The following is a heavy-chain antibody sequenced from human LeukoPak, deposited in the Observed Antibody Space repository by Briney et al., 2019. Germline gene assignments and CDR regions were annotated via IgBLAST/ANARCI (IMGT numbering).Heavy chain of an antibody. D-gene: IGHD6-6*01. J-gene: IGHJ4*02. V-gene: IGHV3-21*01. CDR1: GFTFSSYS. CDR3: ARDLALTTTYPGDSSSPRRTDY. CDR2: ISSSSSYI. Sequence: GGSLRLSCAASGFTFSSYSMNWVRQAPGKGLEWVSSISSSSSYIYYADSVKGRFTISRDNAKNSLYLQMNSLRAEDTAVYYCARDLALTTTYPGDSSSPRRTDYWGQGTLVTVSS.